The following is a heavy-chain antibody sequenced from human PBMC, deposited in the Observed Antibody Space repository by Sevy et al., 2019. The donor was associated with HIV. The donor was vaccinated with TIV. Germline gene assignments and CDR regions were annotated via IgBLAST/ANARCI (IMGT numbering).Heavy chain of an antibody. CDR1: GFTVSSNY. Sequence: GGSLRLSCAASGFTVSSNYMSWVRQAPGKGLEWVGLIYSTDSTYYADSVKGRFTISRDNSKNTLYLQMSSLRAEDTALYYCARDIRTKDWLFGYGMDVWGQGTTVTVSS. J-gene: IGHJ6*02. D-gene: IGHD3-9*01. CDR3: ARDIRTKDWLFGYGMDV. V-gene: IGHV3-53*01. CDR2: IYSTDST.